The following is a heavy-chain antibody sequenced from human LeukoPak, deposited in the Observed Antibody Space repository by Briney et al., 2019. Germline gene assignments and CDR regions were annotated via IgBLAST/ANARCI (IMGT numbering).Heavy chain of an antibody. V-gene: IGHV1-2*06. CDR3: ARALNRIVATIGGDY. CDR2: INPNSGGT. Sequence: ASVKVSCKASGSTFIGYYMHWVRQAPGQGLEWMGRINPNSGGTNYAQKFQGRVTMTRDTSISTAYMELSRLRSDDTAVYYCARALNRIVATIGGDYWGQGTLVTVSS. CDR1: GSTFIGYY. J-gene: IGHJ4*02. D-gene: IGHD5-12*01.